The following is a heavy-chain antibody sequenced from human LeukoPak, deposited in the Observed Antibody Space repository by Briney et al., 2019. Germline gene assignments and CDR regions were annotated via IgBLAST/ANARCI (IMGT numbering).Heavy chain of an antibody. Sequence: SETLSLTCTVSGGSISSYYWSWIRQPPGKGLERIGYIYYSGSTNYNPSLKSRVTISVDTSKNQFSLKLSSVTAADTAVYYCARRRTVVVPAALDDAFDIWGQGTMVTVSS. J-gene: IGHJ3*02. V-gene: IGHV4-59*08. CDR2: IYYSGST. CDR3: ARRRTVVVPAALDDAFDI. D-gene: IGHD2-2*01. CDR1: GGSISSYY.